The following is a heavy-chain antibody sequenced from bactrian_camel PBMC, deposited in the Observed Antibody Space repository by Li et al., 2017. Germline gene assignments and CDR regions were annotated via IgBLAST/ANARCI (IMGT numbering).Heavy chain of an antibody. CDR1: GFAFSSTY. CDR2: INGGGLST. J-gene: IGHJ4*01. D-gene: IGHD2*01. CDR3: AADFLQYCSTTHLGY. V-gene: IGHV3S31*01. Sequence: VQLVESGGGLVQPGGSLRLSCAASGFAFSSTYMSWARQAPGEGPEWVSSINGGGLSTVYADSVKGRFTISRDNAKNMLYLQMDSLKPEDTAKYYCAADFLQYCSTTHLGYWGQGTQVTVS.